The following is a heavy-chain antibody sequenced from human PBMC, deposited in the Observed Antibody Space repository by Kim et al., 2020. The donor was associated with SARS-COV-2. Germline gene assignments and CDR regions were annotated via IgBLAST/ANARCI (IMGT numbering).Heavy chain of an antibody. D-gene: IGHD5-18*01. CDR2: INAGNGNT. J-gene: IGHJ6*02. V-gene: IGHV1-3*01. CDR1: GYTFTSYA. CDR3: ARVASGYSYGYYYYGMDV. Sequence: ASVKVSCKASGYTFTSYAMHWVRQAPGQRLEWMGWINAGNGNTKYSQKFQGRVTITRDTSASTAYMELSSLRSEDTAVYYCARVASGYSYGYYYYGMDVWGQGTTVTVSS.